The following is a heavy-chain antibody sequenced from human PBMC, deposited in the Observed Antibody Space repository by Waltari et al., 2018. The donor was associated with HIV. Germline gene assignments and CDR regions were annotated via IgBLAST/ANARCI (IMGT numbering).Heavy chain of an antibody. V-gene: IGHV3-74*01. CDR2: INSDGSTT. CDR1: GFTFSTYW. Sequence: EVQLVGSGGGSVQPGGSLRLSCSASGFTFSTYWMPWVLPGPGKGLVWVSRINSDGSTTNYADSVKGRFTISRDNAKNKLSLEMNSLRAEDTAVYYCTSAAPGTRNSMDVWGQGTTVTVSS. J-gene: IGHJ6*02. D-gene: IGHD6-13*01. CDR3: TSAAPGTRNSMDV.